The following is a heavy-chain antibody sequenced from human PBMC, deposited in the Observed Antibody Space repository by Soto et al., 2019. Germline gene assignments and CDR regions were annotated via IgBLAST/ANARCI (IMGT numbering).Heavy chain of an antibody. Sequence: GGSVKVSCKASGYTFTSYDINWVRQATGQGPEWMGWMNPNSGNTGYAQKFQGRVTMTRNTSISTAYMELSSLRSEDTAVYYCASRGSGLSYYYGMDVWGQGSTVTVSS. D-gene: IGHD3-3*01. J-gene: IGHJ6*02. CDR1: GYTFTSYD. CDR2: MNPNSGNT. CDR3: ASRGSGLSYYYGMDV. V-gene: IGHV1-8*01.